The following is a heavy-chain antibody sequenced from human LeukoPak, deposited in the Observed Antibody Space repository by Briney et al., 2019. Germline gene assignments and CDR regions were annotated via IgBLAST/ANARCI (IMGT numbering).Heavy chain of an antibody. Sequence: GGSLRLSCAASGFTFSSYAMSWVRQAPGKGLEWVSAISGRAYYADSVKGRFTISRDNSKGTLYLQMNSLRAEDTAVYFCAKGSATSGWSAIDYWGQGTLVTVSS. CDR2: ISGRA. D-gene: IGHD6-19*01. J-gene: IGHJ4*02. V-gene: IGHV3-23*01. CDR1: GFTFSSYA. CDR3: AKGSATSGWSAIDY.